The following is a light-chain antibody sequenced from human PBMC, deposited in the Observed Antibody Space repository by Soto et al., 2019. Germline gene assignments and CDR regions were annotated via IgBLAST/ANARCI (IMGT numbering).Light chain of an antibody. V-gene: IGKV1-39*01. CDR2: GAS. Sequence: DVQITHPQTSLSASVGDRPTTPCLASQSISSYLNWYRQKPGKAPKLLIYGASSRATGIPDRFSGSGSGTDFTLTISRLAPEDFAVYYCRQYGSSPETFGQGTKWIS. J-gene: IGKJ1*01. CDR3: RQYGSSPET. CDR1: QSISSY.